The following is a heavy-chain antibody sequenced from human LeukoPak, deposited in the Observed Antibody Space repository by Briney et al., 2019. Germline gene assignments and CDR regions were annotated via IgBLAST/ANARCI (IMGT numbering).Heavy chain of an antibody. CDR1: VYTFTSYA. V-gene: IGHV1-2*02. CDR2: ITPSGGT. CDR3: ARDRYGDGFAHLDY. J-gene: IGHJ4*02. D-gene: IGHD5-24*01. Sequence: ASVKVSFKASVYTFTSYAIHWVRHAPGQGLEWMGWITPSGGTNYPQKFQGRVAITWDTSITTAYMDLSRLTSDDTAVYYCARDRYGDGFAHLDYWGQGALVTVSS.